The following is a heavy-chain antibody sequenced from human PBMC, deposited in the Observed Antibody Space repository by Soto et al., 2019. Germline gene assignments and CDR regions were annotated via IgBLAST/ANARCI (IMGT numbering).Heavy chain of an antibody. CDR1: GYTFTSYT. V-gene: IGHV1-3*04. D-gene: IGHD5-18*01. CDR2: INTGRGNT. CDR3: SRDAYSSGYYSAY. J-gene: IGHJ4*02. Sequence: QVQLVQSGAEVKKPGASVKISCKTSGYTFTSYTIHWVRQAPGQRLEWMGWINTGRGNTKYSEKLQGRVTITADTSESTAYMEPRSLTSVDTALYYTSRDAYSSGYYSAYWGQGTLVTVSS.